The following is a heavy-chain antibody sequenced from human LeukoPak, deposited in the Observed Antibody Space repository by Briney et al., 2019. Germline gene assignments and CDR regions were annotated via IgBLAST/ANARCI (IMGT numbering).Heavy chain of an antibody. CDR1: GYSISSGYY. D-gene: IGHD3-10*01. V-gene: IGHV4-38-2*02. Sequence: PSETLSLTCTVSGYSISSGYYWGWIRQPPGKGLEWIGTIYHSGSTYYNPSLKSRVTISVDTSKNQFSLKLSSVTAADTAVYYCASYKAGLFDYWGQGTLVTVSS. CDR3: ASYKAGLFDY. CDR2: IYHSGST. J-gene: IGHJ4*02.